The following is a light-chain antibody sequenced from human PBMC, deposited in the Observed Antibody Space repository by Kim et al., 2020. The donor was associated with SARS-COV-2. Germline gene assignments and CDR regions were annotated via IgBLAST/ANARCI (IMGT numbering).Light chain of an antibody. CDR1: SSNIGAGYD. J-gene: IGLJ1*01. CDR3: QSYDSSLRGV. Sequence: QPVLTQPPSVSGAPGQRVTISCTGSSSNIGAGYDVHWYQQLPGTAPKLLIYGNSNRPSGVPDRFSGSKSGTSASLALTGLQAEDEADYYCQSYDSSLRGVFGTGTEVTVL. CDR2: GNS. V-gene: IGLV1-40*01.